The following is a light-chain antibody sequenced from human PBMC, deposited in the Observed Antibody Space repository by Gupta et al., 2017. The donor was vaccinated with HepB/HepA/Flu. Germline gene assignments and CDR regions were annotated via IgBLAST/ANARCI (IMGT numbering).Light chain of an antibody. V-gene: IGKV3D-20*01. CDR1: QSGSCNY. CDR3: HQYGRSPIT. CDR2: DAS. J-gene: IGKJ4*01. Sequence: EIVLTQSAATLSLSPGDRATLSCGASQSGSCNYLAWYQQKPGLAPRLLIYDASSRATGIPDRFSGSGSGTDFTLTISRLEPEDFAVYHCHQYGRSPITFGGGTRVEIK.